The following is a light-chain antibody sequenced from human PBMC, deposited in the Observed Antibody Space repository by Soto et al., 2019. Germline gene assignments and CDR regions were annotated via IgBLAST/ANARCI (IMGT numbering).Light chain of an antibody. CDR1: QSIATY. CDR2: DAS. CDR3: QQRFNLIT. V-gene: IGKV3-11*01. J-gene: IGKJ4*01. Sequence: EIVLTQSPATLSLSPGERATLSCRASQSIATYLAGYQQKHGQAPRLLIFDASNRATGIPARFSGSGSGTDFTLSISSLEPEDFAVYYCQQRFNLITFGGGTKVEIK.